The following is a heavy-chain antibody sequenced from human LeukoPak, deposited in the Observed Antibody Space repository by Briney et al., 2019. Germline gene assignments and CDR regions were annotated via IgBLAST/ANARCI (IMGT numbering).Heavy chain of an antibody. Sequence: GKSLKISCKGSGYSFTSYWIGWVRQMPGKGLEWMGIIYPGDSDTRYSPSFQGQVTISADKSISTAYLQWSSLKASDTAMYYCARQVVPAASYYYYYMDVWGKGTTVTASS. CDR3: ARQVVPAASYYYYYMDV. J-gene: IGHJ6*03. V-gene: IGHV5-51*01. CDR2: IYPGDSDT. D-gene: IGHD2-2*01. CDR1: GYSFTSYW.